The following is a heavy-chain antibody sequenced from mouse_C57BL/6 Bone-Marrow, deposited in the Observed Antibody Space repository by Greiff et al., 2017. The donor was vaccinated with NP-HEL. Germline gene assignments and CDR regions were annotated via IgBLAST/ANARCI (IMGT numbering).Heavy chain of an antibody. Sequence: VKLMESGPGLVAPSQSLSITCTVSGFSLTSYGVDWVRQSPGKGLEWLGVIWGVGSTNYNSALKSRLSISKDNSKSHVFLKMNSLQTDDTAMYXCARGRGSGGYAMDYWGQGTSVTVSS. D-gene: IGHD3-1*01. CDR3: ARGRGSGGYAMDY. CDR1: GFSLTSYG. CDR2: IWGVGST. V-gene: IGHV2-6*01. J-gene: IGHJ4*01.